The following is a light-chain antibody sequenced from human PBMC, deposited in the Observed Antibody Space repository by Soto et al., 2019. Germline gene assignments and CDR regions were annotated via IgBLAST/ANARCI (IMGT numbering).Light chain of an antibody. CDR1: SSNIGANYD. J-gene: IGLJ1*01. Sequence: QSALTQPPSASGAPGQRVTISCTGSSSNIGANYDVHWYQQRPGTAPKLLIFGNSNRPSGVPDRFSGSKSGTSASLAITGLQAEDEGDYYCQSYDSTLSARYVFGTGTKLTVL. CDR3: QSYDSTLSARYV. CDR2: GNS. V-gene: IGLV1-40*01.